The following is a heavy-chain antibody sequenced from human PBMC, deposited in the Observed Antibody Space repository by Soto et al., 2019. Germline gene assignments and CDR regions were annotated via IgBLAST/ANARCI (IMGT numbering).Heavy chain of an antibody. CDR3: ARVRLLWNWFDP. V-gene: IGHV4-61*08. J-gene: IGHJ5*02. CDR2: IYYSGST. D-gene: IGHD3-10*01. CDR1: GGSISSGGYY. Sequence: SETLSLTCTVSGGSISSGGYYWSWIRQHPGKGLEWIGYIYYSGSTNYNPSLKSRVTISVDTSKNQFSLKLSSVTAADTAVYYCARVRLLWNWFDPWGQGTLVTVSS.